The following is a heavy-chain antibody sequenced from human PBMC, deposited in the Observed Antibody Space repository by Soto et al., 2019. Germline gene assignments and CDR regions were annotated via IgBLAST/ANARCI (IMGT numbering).Heavy chain of an antibody. Sequence: PGGSLRLSCAASGFTFSSYWMHWVRQAPGKGLVWVSRINSDGSSTSYADSVKGRFTISRDNAKNTLYLQMNSLRAEDTAVYYCARDTGLLRYFDSPGRYYMDVWGKGTTVTGLL. V-gene: IGHV3-74*01. D-gene: IGHD3-9*01. J-gene: IGHJ6*03. CDR3: ARDTGLLRYFDSPGRYYMDV. CDR1: GFTFSSYW. CDR2: INSDGSST.